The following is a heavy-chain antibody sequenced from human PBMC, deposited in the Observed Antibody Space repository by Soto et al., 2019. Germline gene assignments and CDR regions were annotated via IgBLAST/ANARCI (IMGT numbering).Heavy chain of an antibody. CDR1: GGSFSGYY. CDR3: ARGPSMDV. CDR2: INHSGST. Sequence: SETLSLTCAVYGGSFSGYYWSWIRQPPGKGLEWIGEINHSGSTNYNPSLKSRVTISVDTSKNQFSLKLSSVTAADTAVYYCARGPSMDVWGQGTTVNVS. V-gene: IGHV4-34*01. J-gene: IGHJ6*02.